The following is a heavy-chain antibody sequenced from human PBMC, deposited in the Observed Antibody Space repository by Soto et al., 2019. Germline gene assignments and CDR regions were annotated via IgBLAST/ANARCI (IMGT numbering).Heavy chain of an antibody. J-gene: IGHJ6*02. V-gene: IGHV4-4*02. D-gene: IGHD3-10*01. CDR3: ARLKELLWFGAYYYGMDV. CDR2: IYHSGST. Sequence: SETLSLTCAVSGGSISSSNLWSCVRQPPGKGLEWIGEIYHSGSTNYNPSLKSRVTISVDKSKNQFSLKLSSVTAADTAVYYCARLKELLWFGAYYYGMDVWGQGTTVTVSS. CDR1: GGSISSSNL.